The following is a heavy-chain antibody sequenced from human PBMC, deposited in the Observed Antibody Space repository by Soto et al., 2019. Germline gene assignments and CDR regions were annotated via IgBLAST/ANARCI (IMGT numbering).Heavy chain of an antibody. CDR2: IYPGDSDT. Sequence: XESLKISRKGSGYSFTSYLVVWVRQMPGKGLEWMGIIYPGDSDTRYSPSFQGQVTISADKSISTAYLQWSSLKASDTAMYYCARGGEPPNPFDYYYGMDVWRQGTTVTV. D-gene: IGHD7-27*01. CDR1: GYSFTSYL. J-gene: IGHJ6*02. V-gene: IGHV5-51*01. CDR3: ARGGEPPNPFDYYYGMDV.